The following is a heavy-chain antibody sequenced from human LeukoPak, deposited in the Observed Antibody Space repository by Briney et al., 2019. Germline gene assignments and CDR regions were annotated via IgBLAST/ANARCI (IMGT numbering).Heavy chain of an antibody. CDR1: GFTLSTYN. J-gene: IGHJ6*03. CDR2: ISSRISTI. Sequence: GTLSLSCAASGFTLSTYNLNRVSQAPGQERMGGTYISSRISTIYYTDSVKGRFTISRDKAKNSLYLHMTSLSAADTAVHYCASSCGGDCYAGFDYEYWGKGTTVS. CDR3: ASSCGGDCYAGFDYEY. V-gene: IGHV3-48*01. D-gene: IGHD2-21*02.